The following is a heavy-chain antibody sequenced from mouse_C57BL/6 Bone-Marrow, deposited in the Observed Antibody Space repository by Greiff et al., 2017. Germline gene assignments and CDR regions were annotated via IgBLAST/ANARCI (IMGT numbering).Heavy chain of an antibody. Sequence: EVKLVESGGGLVKPGGSLKLSCAASGFTFSSYAMSWVRQTPEKRLEWVATISDGGSYTYYPDNVKGRFTISRDNAKNNLYLQMSHLKSEDTAMYYCARDIYYYGSSYVRWYFDVWGTGTTVTVSS. CDR2: ISDGGSYT. CDR3: ARDIYYYGSSYVRWYFDV. V-gene: IGHV5-4*01. J-gene: IGHJ1*03. D-gene: IGHD1-1*01. CDR1: GFTFSSYA.